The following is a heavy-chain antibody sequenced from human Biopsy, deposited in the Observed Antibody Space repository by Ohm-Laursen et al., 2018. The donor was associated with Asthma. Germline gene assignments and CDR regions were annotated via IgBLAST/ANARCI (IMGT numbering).Heavy chain of an antibody. CDR2: IYRNGDT. CDR3: ARGWNCGGDCYSLDS. V-gene: IGHV4-30-2*06. D-gene: IGHD2-21*02. J-gene: IGHJ4*02. Sequence: SQTLSLTCTVSGGSISSGDYSWTWIRQSPGVGLEWIGYIYRNGDTYYNPTLKNRVTISIDRSKNQFSLRLRSVTAADTAVYYCARGWNCGGDCYSLDSWGQGTLVTVSS. CDR1: GGSISSGDYS.